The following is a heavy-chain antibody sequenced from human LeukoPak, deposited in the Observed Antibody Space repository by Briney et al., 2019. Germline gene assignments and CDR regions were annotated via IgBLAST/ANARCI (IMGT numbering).Heavy chain of an antibody. J-gene: IGHJ4*02. CDR3: AKGGVGFYDSSGYYTYYFDY. V-gene: IGHV3-23*01. CDR2: ISGSGGST. CDR1: GFTFSSYA. D-gene: IGHD3-22*01. Sequence: GGSLRLSCAASGFTFSSYAMSWVRQAPGKGLEWVSAISGSGGSTYYADSVKGRFTISRDNSKNTLYLQMNSLRAEDTAVYYCAKGGVGFYDSSGYYTYYFDYWGQGTLVTVSS.